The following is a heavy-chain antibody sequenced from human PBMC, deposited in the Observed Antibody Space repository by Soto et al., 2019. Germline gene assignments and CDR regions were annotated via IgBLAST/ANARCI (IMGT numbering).Heavy chain of an antibody. CDR1: GYTFTSYY. CDR2: INPSGGST. D-gene: IGHD3-22*01. V-gene: IGHV1-46*01. CDR3: ARDRPLDGYYHVYGMDV. Sequence: ASVKVSCKASGYTFTSYYMHWVRQAPGQGLEWMGIINPSGGSTSYAQKFQGRVTMTRDTSTSTVYMELSSLRSEDTAVYYCARDRPLDGYYHVYGMDVWGQGTTVTVSS. J-gene: IGHJ6*02.